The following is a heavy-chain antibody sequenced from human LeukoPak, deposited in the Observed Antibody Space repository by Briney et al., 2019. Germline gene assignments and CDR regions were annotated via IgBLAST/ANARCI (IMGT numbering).Heavy chain of an antibody. D-gene: IGHD2-2*02. Sequence: ASVKVSCKASGYTFTSYDINWVRQATGQGLEWMGWMNPNSGNTGYAQKFQGRVTITRNTSISTAYMELSSLRSEDTAVYYCARGGYCSSTSCYTGDWFDPSGQGTLVTVSS. V-gene: IGHV1-8*03. CDR3: ARGGYCSSTSCYTGDWFDP. CDR2: MNPNSGNT. CDR1: GYTFTSYD. J-gene: IGHJ5*02.